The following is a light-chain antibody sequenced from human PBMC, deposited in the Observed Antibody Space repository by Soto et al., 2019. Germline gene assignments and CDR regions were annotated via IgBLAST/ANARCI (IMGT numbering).Light chain of an antibody. CDR3: QQYGSSRDT. Sequence: EIVLTQSPGTLSLSPGERATLSCRASQSVSSSYLAWYQQKPGQAPMLLIYGASSRATGIPDRFSGSGSGKDFTLTISRLEPEDFAVYYCQQYGSSRDTFGQGTKLEIK. J-gene: IGKJ2*01. CDR1: QSVSSSY. V-gene: IGKV3-20*01. CDR2: GAS.